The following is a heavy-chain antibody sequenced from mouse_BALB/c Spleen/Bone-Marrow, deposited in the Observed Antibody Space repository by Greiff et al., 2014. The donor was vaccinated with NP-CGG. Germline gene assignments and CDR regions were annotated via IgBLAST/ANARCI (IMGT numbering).Heavy chain of an antibody. CDR2: IDPANGNT. CDR3: ARYYYRTMDY. CDR1: GFNIKDTY. J-gene: IGHJ4*01. V-gene: IGHV14-3*02. Sequence: VQLQQSGAELVKPGASVKSSCTASGFNIKDTYMHWVKQRPEQGLEWIGRIDPANGNTKYDPKFQGRATVTADTSSSTAYLQLSSLTSEDTAVYYCARYYYRTMDYWGQGTSVTVSS. D-gene: IGHD1-1*01.